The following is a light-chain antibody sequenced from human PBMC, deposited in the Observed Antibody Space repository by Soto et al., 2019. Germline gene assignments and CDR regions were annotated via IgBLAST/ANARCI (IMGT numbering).Light chain of an antibody. CDR3: QSYDSSLSGSVV. CDR1: SSNIGAGYD. V-gene: IGLV1-40*01. J-gene: IGLJ2*01. CDR2: GXS. Sequence: QSVLTQPPSVSGAPGQRVTISCTGSSSNIGAGYDVHWYQQLPGTAPKLLIYGXSXRXXGVPDRFSGSKSGTSASLAITGXXXXXXXXXXXQSYDSSLSGSVVFGGGTKLTVL.